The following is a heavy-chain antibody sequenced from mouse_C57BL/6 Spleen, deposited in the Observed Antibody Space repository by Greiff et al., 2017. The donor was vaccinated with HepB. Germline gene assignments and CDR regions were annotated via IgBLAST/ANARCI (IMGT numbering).Heavy chain of an antibody. Sequence: QVQLQQPGAELVRPGSSVKLSCKASGYTFTSYWMHWVKQRPIQGLEWIGNIDPSDSETHYNQKFKDKATLTVDKSSSTAYMQLSSLTSEDSAVYYCAREVSSGYVGFAYWGQGTLVTVPA. D-gene: IGHD3-2*02. CDR1: GYTFTSYW. V-gene: IGHV1-52*01. CDR2: IDPSDSET. J-gene: IGHJ3*01. CDR3: AREVSSGYVGFAY.